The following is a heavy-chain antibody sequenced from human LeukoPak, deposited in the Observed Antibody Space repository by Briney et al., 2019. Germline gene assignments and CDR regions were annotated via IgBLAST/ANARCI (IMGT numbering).Heavy chain of an antibody. CDR2: INPNSGGT. D-gene: IGHD3-9*01. CDR3: ARDHGYYDILTGYYPTYYFDY. CDR1: GYTFTGYY. Sequence: ASVKVSCKASGYTFTGYYMHWVRQAPGQGLEWMGWINPNSGGTNYARKFQGRVTMTRDTSISTAYMELSRLRSDDTAVYYCARDHGYYDILTGYYPTYYFDYWGQGTLVTVSS. V-gene: IGHV1-2*02. J-gene: IGHJ4*02.